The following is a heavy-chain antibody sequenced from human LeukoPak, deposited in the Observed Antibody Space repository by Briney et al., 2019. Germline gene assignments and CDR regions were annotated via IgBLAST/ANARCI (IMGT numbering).Heavy chain of an antibody. CDR3: ARALNGFDI. CDR1: GFTFSSYA. J-gene: IGHJ3*02. Sequence: GGSLRLSCAASGFTFSSYAMSWVRQAPGKGLEWVSAISGSGESTYYADSVKGRFTISRDNSRNTLYLQMNSPRAEDTAVYCCARALNGFDIWGPGTLVTVSS. V-gene: IGHV3-23*01. CDR2: ISGSGEST.